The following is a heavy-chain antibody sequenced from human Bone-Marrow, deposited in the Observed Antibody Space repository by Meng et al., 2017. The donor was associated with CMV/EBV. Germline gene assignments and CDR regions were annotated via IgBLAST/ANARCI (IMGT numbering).Heavy chain of an antibody. V-gene: IGHV1-2*02. CDR3: AREGPGDGATYFFDY. CDR1: GYTFTGYY. CDR2: INPNSGGT. J-gene: IGHJ4*02. D-gene: IGHD1-26*01. Sequence: ASVKVSCKASGYTFTGYYMHWVRQAPGQGLEWMGWINPNSGGTNYAQKFQGRVTMTRDTSISTAYMELSRLRSDDTAVYYCAREGPGDGATYFFDYWGQGTRVTVSS.